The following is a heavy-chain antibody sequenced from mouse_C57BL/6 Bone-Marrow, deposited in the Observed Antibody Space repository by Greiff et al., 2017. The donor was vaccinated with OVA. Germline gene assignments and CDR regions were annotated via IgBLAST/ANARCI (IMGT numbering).Heavy chain of an antibody. CDR1: GYSFTDYN. J-gene: IGHJ4*01. V-gene: IGHV1-39*01. CDR2: INPNYGTT. Sequence: VQLKESGPELVKPGASVKISCKASGYSFTDYNMHWVKQSNGKSLEWIGVINPNYGTTSYNQKFKGKATLPVDHSSSTAYMQLHSLTSEDSAVYYCASTRTVGGAMDYWGQGTAVTVSS. CDR3: ASTRTVGGAMDY.